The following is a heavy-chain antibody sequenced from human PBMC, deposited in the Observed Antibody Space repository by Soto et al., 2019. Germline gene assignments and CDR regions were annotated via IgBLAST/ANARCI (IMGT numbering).Heavy chain of an antibody. J-gene: IGHJ4*02. CDR2: MYYSGAT. D-gene: IGHD3-16*01. CDR1: AASITSGGYY. Sequence: QVQLQESGPGLVKPSQTLSLTCTVSAASITSGGYYWSWIRQDPGKGLEWIGYMYYSGATWYNPSRQSRVTISVDTSKNQFSLKGNSVTAADTAVYYCARVERYYDSGVWGGYFQYWGQGTLVTVSS. V-gene: IGHV4-31*03. CDR3: ARVERYYDSGVWGGYFQY.